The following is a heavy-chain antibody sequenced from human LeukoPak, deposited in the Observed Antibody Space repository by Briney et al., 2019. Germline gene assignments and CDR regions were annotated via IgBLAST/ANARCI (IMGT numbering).Heavy chain of an antibody. CDR3: ARQSPATATSIDY. CDR1: GGSISSGGYY. J-gene: IGHJ4*02. D-gene: IGHD5-18*01. Sequence: SETLSLTCTVSGGSISSGGYYWSWIRQHPGKGLEWIGYIYYSGSTYYNPSLKSRVTISVDTSKNQFSLKLSSVTAADTAVYYCARQSPATATSIDYWGQGTLVTVSS. V-gene: IGHV4-39*01. CDR2: IYYSGST.